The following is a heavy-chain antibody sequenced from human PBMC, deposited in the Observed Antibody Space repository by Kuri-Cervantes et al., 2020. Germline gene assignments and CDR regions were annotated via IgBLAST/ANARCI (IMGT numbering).Heavy chain of an antibody. CDR1: GFTFSSSG. J-gene: IGHJ2*01. CDR2: INHSGST. V-gene: IGHV4-34*01. D-gene: IGHD4-17*01. Sequence: GSLRLSCAASGFTFSSSGMHWIRQPPGKGLEWIGEINHSGSTNYNPSLKSRVTISVDTSKNQFSLKLSSVTAADTAVYYCARHEMATTLHDYGDYVSSGDWYFDLWGRGTLVTVSS. CDR3: ARHEMATTLHDYGDYVSSGDWYFDL.